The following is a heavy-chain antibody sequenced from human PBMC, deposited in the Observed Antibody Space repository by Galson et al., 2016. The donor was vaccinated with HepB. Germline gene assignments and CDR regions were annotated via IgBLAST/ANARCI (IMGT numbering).Heavy chain of an antibody. CDR3: ATLGNRHGNAFDY. CDR2: ISTSGST. D-gene: IGHD1-1*01. Sequence: TLSLTCTVSGGSVGSGAHYWTWIRQHPGKGLECIGYISTSGSTYYNPSLESRLTMSLDTSKNQFSLTLSSVTAADTAVYYCATLGNRHGNAFDYWGQGTLATVST. J-gene: IGHJ4*02. CDR1: GGSVGSGAHY. V-gene: IGHV4-31*03.